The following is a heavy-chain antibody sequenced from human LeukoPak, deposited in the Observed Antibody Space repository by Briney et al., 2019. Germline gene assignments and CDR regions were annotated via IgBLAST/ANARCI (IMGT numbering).Heavy chain of an antibody. J-gene: IGHJ4*02. CDR3: ARELGGSYFDY. CDR2: IYHSGST. D-gene: IGHD1-26*01. V-gene: IGHV4-30-2*01. Sequence: PSETLSLTCTVSGGSISSGGYYWSWIRQPPGKGLEWIGYIYHSGSTYYNPSLKSRVTISVDRSKNQFSLKLSSVTAADTAVYYCARELGGSYFDYWGQGTLVTVSS. CDR1: GGSISSGGYY.